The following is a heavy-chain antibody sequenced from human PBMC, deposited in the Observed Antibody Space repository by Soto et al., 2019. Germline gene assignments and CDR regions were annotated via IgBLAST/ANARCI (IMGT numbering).Heavy chain of an antibody. CDR1: GGSVSSGSYY. CDR3: ARAGTSYARRGLDV. J-gene: IGHJ6*02. CDR2: IYYSGST. V-gene: IGHV4-61*01. Sequence: SETLSLTCTVSGGSVSSGSYYWSWIRQPPGKGLEWIGYIYYSGSTNYNPSLKSRVTISVDTSKNQFSLKLSSVTAADTAVYYCARAGTSYARRGLDVWGQGTTVTVSS. D-gene: IGHD1-26*01.